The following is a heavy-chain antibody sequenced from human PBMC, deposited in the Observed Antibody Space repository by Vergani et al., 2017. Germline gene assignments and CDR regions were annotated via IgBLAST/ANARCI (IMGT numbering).Heavy chain of an antibody. V-gene: IGHV4-59*01. D-gene: IGHD3-3*01. Sequence: QVQLQESGPGLVKPSETLSLTCTVSGAAIKDFYWSWFRQPPGKGLEWIGYVYYTGSTTYNPSLKSRVTISVDTSNNQFSLRMTSLTAADTAIYYCARGYYDFWSGYYTGIYWFDPWGQGTLVTVSS. CDR1: GAAIKDFY. J-gene: IGHJ5*02. CDR3: ARGYYDFWSGYYTGIYWFDP. CDR2: VYYTGST.